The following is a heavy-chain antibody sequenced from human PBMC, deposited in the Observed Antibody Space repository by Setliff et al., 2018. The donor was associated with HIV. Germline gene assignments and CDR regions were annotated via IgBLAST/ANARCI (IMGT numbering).Heavy chain of an antibody. V-gene: IGHV1-2*02. CDR1: GYTFTGYY. D-gene: IGHD3-10*01. J-gene: IGHJ4*02. Sequence: GASVKVSCKASGYTFTGYYMHWVRQAPGQGLEWMGWINPNSGGTNYAQKFQGRVTMTRDTSISTAYMELSRLRSDDTAVYYCARVFTYRGYYYGSGSYYNIQPPIDYWGQGTLVTVSS. CDR3: ARVFTYRGYYYGSGSYYNIQPPIDY. CDR2: INPNSGGT.